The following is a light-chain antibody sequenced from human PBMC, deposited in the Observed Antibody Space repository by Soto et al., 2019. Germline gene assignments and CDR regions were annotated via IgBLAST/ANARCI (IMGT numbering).Light chain of an antibody. V-gene: IGKV1-5*03. CDR1: QTISSY. CDR2: SAS. CDR3: QQHNNYSHA. Sequence: DIQLTQSPSTLSASLGDRVTITCRASQTISSYLAWYQQKPGKAPNLLIYSASTLKSGVPSRFRGSGSGTEFTLTISSLQPEDFETYYCQQHNNYSHAFGQGTKVDIK. J-gene: IGKJ1*01.